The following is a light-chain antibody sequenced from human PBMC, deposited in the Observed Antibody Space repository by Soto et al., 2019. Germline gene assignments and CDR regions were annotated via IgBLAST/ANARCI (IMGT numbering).Light chain of an antibody. Sequence: DIQMTQSPSSLSASVGDRVTITCRASQSISTYLNWYQQKPGKAPKLLIYAASSLQSGVPSRFSGSGSGTDFTLTISSLQPEDFATYYCQQSSSPPPHTFGQVTKLEIK. J-gene: IGKJ2*01. CDR3: QQSSSPPPHT. CDR2: AAS. V-gene: IGKV1-39*01. CDR1: QSISTY.